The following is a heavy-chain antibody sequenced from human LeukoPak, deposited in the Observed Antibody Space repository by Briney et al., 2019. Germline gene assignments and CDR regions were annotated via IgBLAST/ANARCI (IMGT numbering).Heavy chain of an antibody. CDR3: ARGYCSSISCYNRYWFDP. J-gene: IGHJ5*02. CDR2: IYYSGST. D-gene: IGHD2-2*02. V-gene: IGHV4-34*01. CDR1: GGSFSGYY. Sequence: PSETLSLTCAVYGGSFSGYYWGWIRQPPGKGLEWIGSIYYSGSTYYNPSLKSRVTISVDTSKNQFSLKLSSVSATDTAVYYCARGYCSSISCYNRYWFDPWGQGTLVTVSS.